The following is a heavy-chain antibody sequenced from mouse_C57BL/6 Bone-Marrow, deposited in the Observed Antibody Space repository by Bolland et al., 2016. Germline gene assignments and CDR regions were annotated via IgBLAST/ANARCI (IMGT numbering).Heavy chain of an antibody. Sequence: NEKFKSKATLTVDKSSSTAYMQLSSLTSEDSAVYYCARSEGRDAMDYWGQGTLV. D-gene: IGHD1-1*02. J-gene: IGHJ3*01. CDR3: ARSEGRDAMDY. V-gene: IGHV1-64*01.